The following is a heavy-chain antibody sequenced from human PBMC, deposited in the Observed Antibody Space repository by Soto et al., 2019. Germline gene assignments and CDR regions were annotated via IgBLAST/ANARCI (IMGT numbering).Heavy chain of an antibody. J-gene: IGHJ6*02. Sequence: QITLKESGPTLVKPTQTLTLTCTFSGFSLSTSGVGVGWIRQPPGKALEWLALIYWDDDKRYSPSLKSRLTITKDTSKNRVVLTVTNMDPVDTATYYCARKVAASAMYYYYGMDVWGQGTTVTVSS. CDR2: IYWDDDK. CDR3: ARKVAASAMYYYYGMDV. CDR1: GFSLSTSGVG. V-gene: IGHV2-5*02. D-gene: IGHD6-13*01.